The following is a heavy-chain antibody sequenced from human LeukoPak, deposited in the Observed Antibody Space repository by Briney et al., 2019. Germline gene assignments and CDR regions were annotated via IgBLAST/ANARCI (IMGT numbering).Heavy chain of an antibody. J-gene: IGHJ4*02. CDR3: ARTGSTVTMLYPFDH. D-gene: IGHD4-17*01. CDR2: IYYSGST. CDR1: GGSIRSYY. Sequence: SETLSLTCTVSGGSIRSYYWSWIRQPPGKGLEWIGYIYYSGSTNYNPSLKSRVSISVDTSKNQFSLKLSSVTAPDTAVYYCARTGSTVTMLYPFDHCVQGTLVTVSS. V-gene: IGHV4-59*01.